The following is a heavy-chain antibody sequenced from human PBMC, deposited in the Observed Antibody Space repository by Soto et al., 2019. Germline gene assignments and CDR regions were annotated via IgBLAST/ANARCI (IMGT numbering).Heavy chain of an antibody. V-gene: IGHV3-7*01. D-gene: IGHD2-21*02. CDR3: ARALMAVTSQDAFDI. CDR2: IKPDGGEK. Sequence: GGSLRLSCAGSGFTFKTYWISWVRQAPGKGLEWVASIKPDGGEKHYVDSVKGRFTIFRDNAKSSLYLQMDSLRAEDTAVYYCARALMAVTSQDAFDIWGQGTMVTVSS. J-gene: IGHJ3*02. CDR1: GFTFKTYW.